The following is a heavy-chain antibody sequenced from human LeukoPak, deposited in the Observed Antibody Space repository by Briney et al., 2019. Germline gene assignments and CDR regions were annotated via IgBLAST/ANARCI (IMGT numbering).Heavy chain of an antibody. D-gene: IGHD3-10*02. CDR1: GFTFSGYG. J-gene: IGHJ6*04. CDR2: ISSSGSTI. Sequence: PGGSLRLSCAASGFTFSGYGMNWVRQAPRKGLEWVSYISSSGSTIYYADSVKGRFTISRDNAKNSLYLQMNSLRAEDTAVYYCAELGITMIGGVWGKGTTVTISS. CDR3: AELGITMIGGV. V-gene: IGHV3-48*03.